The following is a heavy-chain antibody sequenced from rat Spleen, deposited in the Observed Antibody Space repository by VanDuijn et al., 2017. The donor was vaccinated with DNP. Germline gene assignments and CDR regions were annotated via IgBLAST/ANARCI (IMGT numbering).Heavy chain of an antibody. CDR3: ARWPGYNPPYAMDA. CDR2: IRYDGGRN. D-gene: IGHD1-4*01. J-gene: IGHJ4*01. Sequence: EVQLVESGGGLVQPGRSLKLSCAASGFTFSDYYMAWVRQAPTEGLEWVAYIRYDGGRNYYGDSVKGRFTISRDSAKSTLYLQMDSLRSEDTATYYCARWPGYNPPYAMDAWGQGTSVTVSS. V-gene: IGHV5-7*01. CDR1: GFTFSDYY.